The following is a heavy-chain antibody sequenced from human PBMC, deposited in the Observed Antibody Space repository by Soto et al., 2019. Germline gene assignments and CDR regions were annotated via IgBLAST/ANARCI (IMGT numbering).Heavy chain of an antibody. CDR3: ARSDIVVVPAAIASAFDI. V-gene: IGHV3-23*01. CDR2: ISGSGGST. J-gene: IGHJ3*02. Sequence: GGSLRLSCAASGFTFSSYAMSWVRQAPGKGLEWVSAISGSGGSTYYADSVKGRFTISRDNSKNTLYLQMNSLRAEDTAVYYCARSDIVVVPAAIASAFDIWGQGTMVTVSS. CDR1: GFTFSSYA. D-gene: IGHD2-2*02.